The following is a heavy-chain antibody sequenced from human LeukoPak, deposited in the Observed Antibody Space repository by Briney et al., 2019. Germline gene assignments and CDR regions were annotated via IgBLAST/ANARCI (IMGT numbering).Heavy chain of an antibody. Sequence: SETLSLTCTVSGDSISSYYWSWIRQPPGKGLEWIGYIYYSGSTNYNPSLESRVTISLDTSKNQFSLKLSSVTAADTAVYYCAREYSSSSGVNYWGQGTLVTVSS. V-gene: IGHV4-59*12. CDR1: GDSISSYY. CDR3: AREYSSSSGVNY. CDR2: IYYSGST. J-gene: IGHJ4*02. D-gene: IGHD6-6*01.